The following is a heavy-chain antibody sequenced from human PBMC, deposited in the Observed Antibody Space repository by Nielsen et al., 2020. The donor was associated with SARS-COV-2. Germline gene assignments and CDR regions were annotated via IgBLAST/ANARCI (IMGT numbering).Heavy chain of an antibody. V-gene: IGHV4-61*02. CDR2: IYGNGGT. D-gene: IGHD2-2*01. CDR1: GVSISSGSYY. J-gene: IGHJ6*02. Sequence: SETLSLTSTVSGVSISSGSYYWTWIRQAAGKGLEWIGRIYGNGGTNHNPSLRSRVTISVDTSTNQFSLRLSSVTAADTAVYYCAREYGYQALGFYYGLDVWGQGATVTVSS. CDR3: AREYGYQALGFYYGLDV.